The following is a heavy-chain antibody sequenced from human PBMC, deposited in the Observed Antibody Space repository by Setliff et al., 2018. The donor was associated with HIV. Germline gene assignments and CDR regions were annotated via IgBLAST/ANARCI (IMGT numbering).Heavy chain of an antibody. CDR3: ARDIQAAGTGWFDP. Sequence: ASETLSLTCAASGYSISSGYYWGWIRQPPGKGLEWIGSIYHSGSTYYNPSLESRVTISLDTSKNQFSLKLSSVTAADTAVYYCARDIQAAGTGWFDPWGQGTLVTVSS. J-gene: IGHJ5*02. D-gene: IGHD6-13*01. V-gene: IGHV4-38-2*02. CDR1: GYSISSGYY. CDR2: IYHSGST.